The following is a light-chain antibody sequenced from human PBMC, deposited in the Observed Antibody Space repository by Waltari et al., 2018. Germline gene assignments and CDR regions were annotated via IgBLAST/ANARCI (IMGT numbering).Light chain of an antibody. CDR3: QSAEFGATSYWV. Sequence: SYELTQPPSVSVSPGQTARISCSGDSLPKHYAYWFRQRPGQAPVLMIYEDTKRPPGIPERVSGSTSGTTVTLTISAVQAEDEAVYYCQSAEFGATSYWVFGGGTKLTVL. V-gene: IGLV3-25*03. CDR1: SLPKHY. J-gene: IGLJ3*02. CDR2: EDT.